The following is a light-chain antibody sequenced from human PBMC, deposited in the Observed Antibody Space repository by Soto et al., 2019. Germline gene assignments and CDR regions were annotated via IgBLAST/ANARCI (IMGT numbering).Light chain of an antibody. Sequence: EIVLTQSPGTLSLSPLERATLSCRASHSVSRTYLAWYQQKPGQAPRLLMYGASDRATGTPGRFSGSGSGTDFTLTISGLEPEDSAVYYCQQFDDSVTFGQGTRLENK. V-gene: IGKV3-20*01. CDR3: QQFDDSVT. CDR2: GAS. J-gene: IGKJ5*01. CDR1: HSVSRTY.